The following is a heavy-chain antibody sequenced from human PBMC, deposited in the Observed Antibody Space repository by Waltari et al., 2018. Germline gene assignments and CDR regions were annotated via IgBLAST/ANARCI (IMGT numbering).Heavy chain of an antibody. Sequence: QVQLQESGPGLVKPSETLSLTCTVSGGSISSYYWSWIRQPPGKGLEWIGYIYYSGSTNYNPSLKSRVTISVDTSKNQFSLKLSSVTAADTAVYYCARFSTGRVWGKINWFDPWGQGTLVTVSS. D-gene: IGHD3-9*01. J-gene: IGHJ5*02. CDR1: GGSISSYY. CDR3: ARFSTGRVWGKINWFDP. CDR2: IYYSGST. V-gene: IGHV4-59*01.